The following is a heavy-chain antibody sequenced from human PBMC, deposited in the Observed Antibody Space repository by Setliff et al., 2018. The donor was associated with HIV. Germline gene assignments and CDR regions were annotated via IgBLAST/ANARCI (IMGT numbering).Heavy chain of an antibody. V-gene: IGHV4-59*01. D-gene: IGHD4-17*01. Sequence: PSETLSLTCTVSGGSIGSYCWSWIRQPPGKGLEWIGTICYSATTNYNPSLKNRVAISVDTSKNQFSLKLTSVTPADTAVYYCARVETTVPTPDYWGQGTLVTVSS. CDR2: ICYSATT. CDR1: GGSIGSYC. J-gene: IGHJ4*02. CDR3: ARVETTVPTPDY.